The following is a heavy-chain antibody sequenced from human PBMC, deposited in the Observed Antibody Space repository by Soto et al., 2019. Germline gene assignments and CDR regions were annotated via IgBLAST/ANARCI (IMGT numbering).Heavy chain of an antibody. D-gene: IGHD4-17*01. Sequence: PSETLSLTCTVSGGSISSYYWSWIRQPPGKGLEWIGYIYYSGSTNYNPSLKSRVTISVDTSKNQFSLKLSSVTAADTAVYYCARASRYGDYRLDYWGQGTLVTVSS. CDR1: GGSISSYY. V-gene: IGHV4-59*01. CDR2: IYYSGST. CDR3: ARASRYGDYRLDY. J-gene: IGHJ4*02.